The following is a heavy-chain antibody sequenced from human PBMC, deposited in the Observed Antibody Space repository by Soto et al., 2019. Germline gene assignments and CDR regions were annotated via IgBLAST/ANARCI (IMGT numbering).Heavy chain of an antibody. CDR1: GGSVSSVYS. J-gene: IGHJ5*02. D-gene: IGHD2-2*01. CDR2: IYHSGVT. Sequence: LSLTCAVSGGSVSSVYSWSWIRQPPGKGQEWIGNIYHSGVTYYNPSLKSRVTISVDRSKNKFSLKLSSVTAADTAVYYCARGYCSISSCSNWLDPWGQGTLVTVSS. V-gene: IGHV4-30-2*01. CDR3: ARGYCSISSCSNWLDP.